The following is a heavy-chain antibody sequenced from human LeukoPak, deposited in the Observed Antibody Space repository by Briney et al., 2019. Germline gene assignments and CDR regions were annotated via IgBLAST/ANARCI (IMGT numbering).Heavy chain of an antibody. CDR2: IYSGGST. J-gene: IGHJ3*02. Sequence: GGSLGLSCAASGFTVSNKYMSWVRQAPGRGLEWVSVIYSGGSTYYADSVKGRFSISRDKSKNTLYPQMNSLRAEDTALYYCAREMYCSGGSCYGDAFDIWGQGTMVTVSS. CDR1: GFTVSNKY. V-gene: IGHV3-66*01. D-gene: IGHD2-15*01. CDR3: AREMYCSGGSCYGDAFDI.